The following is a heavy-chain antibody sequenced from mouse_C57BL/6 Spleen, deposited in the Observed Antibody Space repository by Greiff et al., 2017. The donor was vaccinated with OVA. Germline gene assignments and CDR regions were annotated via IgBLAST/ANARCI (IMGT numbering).Heavy chain of an antibody. CDR2: INYDGSST. CDR3: ARGDGYPFAY. J-gene: IGHJ3*01. Sequence: EVHLVESEGGLVQPGSSMKLSCTASGFTFSDYYMAWVRQVPEKGLEWVANINYDGSSTYYLDSLKSRFIISRDNTKNILYQQKSSLEYEDTTTYYCARGDGYPFAYWGQGTLVTVSA. V-gene: IGHV5-16*01. D-gene: IGHD2-3*01. CDR1: GFTFSDYY.